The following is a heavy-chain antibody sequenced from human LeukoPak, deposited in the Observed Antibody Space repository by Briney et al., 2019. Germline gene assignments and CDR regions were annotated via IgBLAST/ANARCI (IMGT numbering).Heavy chain of an antibody. CDR1: GYTFTSYD. J-gene: IGHJ4*02. D-gene: IGHD2-2*01. CDR2: INPNSGGT. V-gene: IGHV1-2*02. CDR3: ASQICSSSSCYLYFDY. Sequence: GASVKVSCKASGYTFTSYDINWVRQAPGQGLEWMGWINPNSGGTNYAQKFQGRVTMTRDTSISTVYMELSRLRSDDTAVYYCASQICSSSSCYLYFDYWGQGTLVTVSS.